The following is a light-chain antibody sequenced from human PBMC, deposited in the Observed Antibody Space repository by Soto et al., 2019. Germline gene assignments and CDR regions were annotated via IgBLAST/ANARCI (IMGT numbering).Light chain of an antibody. J-gene: IGKJ1*01. CDR1: QSISSW. Sequence: DIQMTQSPSPLSASVGDRVTITCRASQSISSWLAWYQQKPGKAPKLLIYDASSLESGVPSRFSGSGSGTEFTLTISSLQPDDFATYYCQQYNSYPTLGQGTKVDIK. CDR2: DAS. V-gene: IGKV1-5*01. CDR3: QQYNSYPT.